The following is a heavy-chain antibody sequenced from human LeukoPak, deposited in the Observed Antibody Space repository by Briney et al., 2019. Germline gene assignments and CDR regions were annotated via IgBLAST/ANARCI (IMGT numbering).Heavy chain of an antibody. CDR1: GRSINNYY. CDR2: IHYSGST. D-gene: IGHD6-25*01. CDR3: ARSPGGHFDY. V-gene: IGHV4-59*08. Sequence: SETLSLTCTVSGRSINNYYGIWIRQPPGKGLEWIGYIHYSGSTNYNPSLKSRVTISLDTSKNQFSLKLRSVTAADTAVYYCARSPGGHFDYWGQGTLVTVSS. J-gene: IGHJ4*02.